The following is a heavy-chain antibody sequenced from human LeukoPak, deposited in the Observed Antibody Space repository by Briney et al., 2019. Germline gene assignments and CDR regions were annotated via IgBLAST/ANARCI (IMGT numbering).Heavy chain of an antibody. D-gene: IGHD5-18*01. CDR2: IRNKAYGGTT. CDR3: SRGPRLLDF. V-gene: IGHV3-49*04. Sequence: GGSLRLSCTASGFTFDDYAMTWVRQAPGKGLEWVGFIRNKAYGGTTEYAASVRGRFTISKDDSKIIAYLQMNSLKTEDTAVYYCSRGPRLLDFWGQGTLVTVTS. J-gene: IGHJ4*02. CDR1: GFTFDDYA.